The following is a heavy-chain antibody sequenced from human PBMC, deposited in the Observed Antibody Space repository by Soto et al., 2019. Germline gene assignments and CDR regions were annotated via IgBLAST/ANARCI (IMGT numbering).Heavy chain of an antibody. J-gene: IGHJ4*02. Sequence: QVQLQESGPGLVKPSQTLSLTCTVSGGSISSGGYYWSWIRQHPGKGLEWIGYIYYSGSTYYNPSLKSRVTISVDTSKNQFSLKLISVTAADTAVYYCARLVCSGGSCHGVYYFDYWGQGTLVTVSS. CDR3: ARLVCSGGSCHGVYYFDY. CDR1: GGSISSGGYY. D-gene: IGHD2-15*01. V-gene: IGHV4-31*03. CDR2: IYYSGST.